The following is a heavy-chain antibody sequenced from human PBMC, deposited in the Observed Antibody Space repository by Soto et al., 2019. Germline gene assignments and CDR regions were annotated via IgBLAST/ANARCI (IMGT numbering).Heavy chain of an antibody. J-gene: IGHJ5*02. CDR1: GYTFTSYG. D-gene: IGHD1-26*01. V-gene: IGHV1-18*01. CDR2: ISAYNGNT. CDR3: ARLGDTWWFDP. Sequence: GDSVKVSCKASGYTFTSYGISWVGQAPGQGREWMGWISAYNGNTNYAQKLQGRVTMTTDTSTSTAYMELRSLRSDDTAVYYCARLGDTWWFDPWGQGTLVTVSS.